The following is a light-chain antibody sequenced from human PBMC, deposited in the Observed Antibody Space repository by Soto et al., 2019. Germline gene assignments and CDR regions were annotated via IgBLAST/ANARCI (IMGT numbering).Light chain of an antibody. J-gene: IGKJ4*01. CDR3: QQYGSSPRRT. CDR2: GAS. V-gene: IGKV3-20*01. CDR1: QSVSSSY. Sequence: EIVLTQSPGTLSLSPGERATLSCRASQSVSSSYLAWYQQKPGQDPRLLIYGASSRATGIPDRFSGSGSGTDFTLTISRLEPEDFAVYYCQQYGSSPRRTFGGGTKVDIK.